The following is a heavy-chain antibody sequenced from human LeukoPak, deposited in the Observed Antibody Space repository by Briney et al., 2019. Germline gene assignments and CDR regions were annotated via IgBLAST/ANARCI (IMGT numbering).Heavy chain of an antibody. Sequence: PSETLSLTCTVSGGSISSSSYYWGWIRQPPGKGLEWIGSIYYSGSTYYNPSLKSRVTISVDTSKNQFSLKLSSVTAADTAVYYCARVDYYDSSGYFYWYFDLWGRGTLVTVSS. CDR1: GGSISSSSYY. CDR2: IYYSGST. V-gene: IGHV4-39*07. CDR3: ARVDYYDSSGYFYWYFDL. J-gene: IGHJ2*01. D-gene: IGHD3-22*01.